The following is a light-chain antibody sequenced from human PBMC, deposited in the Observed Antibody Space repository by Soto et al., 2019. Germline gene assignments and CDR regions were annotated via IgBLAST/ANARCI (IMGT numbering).Light chain of an antibody. J-gene: IGKJ3*01. Sequence: EIVLTQSPATLSLSPGERATLSCRASQSVSSYLAWYQQKPGQAPRLLIYDASNRATGIPARFSGSGSGTAFTLTISSLEPEDVAVYYCQQRSNWPLITFGPGTKVDIK. CDR1: QSVSSY. CDR3: QQRSNWPLIT. CDR2: DAS. V-gene: IGKV3-11*01.